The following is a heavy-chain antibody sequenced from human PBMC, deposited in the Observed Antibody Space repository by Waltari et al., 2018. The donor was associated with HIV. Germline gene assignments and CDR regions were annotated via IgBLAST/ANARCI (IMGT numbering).Heavy chain of an antibody. J-gene: IGHJ6*02. D-gene: IGHD2-2*01. Sequence: EMGKPGASVRLSCRVSGFLLADHYIHWLRQGPRQRFEWMGIINAVDGDANSDQKVKARVTLTRELFTGTLYLDLMSLRSDDTAVYYCARDGPAPKNIYHYYGMDVWGQGTTVTVSS. CDR1: GFLLADHY. V-gene: IGHV1-46*01. CDR3: ARDGPAPKNIYHYYGMDV. CDR2: INAVDGDA.